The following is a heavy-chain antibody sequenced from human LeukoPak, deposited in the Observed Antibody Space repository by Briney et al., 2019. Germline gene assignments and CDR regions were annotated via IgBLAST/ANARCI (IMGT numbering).Heavy chain of an antibody. J-gene: IGHJ3*02. D-gene: IGHD3-22*01. V-gene: IGHV4-59*01. CDR2: IYYSGST. CDR1: GGSISSYY. CDR3: ARHITMIVVEGGAFDI. Sequence: PSETLSLTCTVSGGSISSYYWSWIRQPPGKGLEWIGYIYYSGSTNYNPSLKSRVTISVDTSKNQFSLKLSSVTAADTAVYYCARHITMIVVEGGAFDIWGQGTMVTVSS.